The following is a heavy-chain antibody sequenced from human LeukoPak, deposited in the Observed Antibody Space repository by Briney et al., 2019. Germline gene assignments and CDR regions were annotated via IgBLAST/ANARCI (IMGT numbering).Heavy chain of an antibody. J-gene: IGHJ5*02. CDR1: GYSLTDYW. CDR3: ARFRSVTGNNWFDP. D-gene: IGHD6-19*01. CDR2: IYPGDSDT. Sequence: GESLKISCKGFGYSLTDYWIAWVRQMPGKGLEWMGIIYPGDSDTRYSPSFQGQVTISADKSISTAYLQWSSLKASDSAMYYCARFRSVTGNNWFDPWGQGTLVTVSS. V-gene: IGHV5-51*01.